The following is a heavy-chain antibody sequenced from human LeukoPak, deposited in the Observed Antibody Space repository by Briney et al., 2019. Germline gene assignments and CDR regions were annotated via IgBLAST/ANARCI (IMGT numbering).Heavy chain of an antibody. CDR1: GGSIRSTSYY. Sequence: SETLSLTCTVSGGSIRSTSYYWGWIRQPPGKGLEWIGSIYYSGSTYYNPSLKSRVTISVDTAKNQFSLKLSSVTAADTAVYYCGRLFYDFWSGHYYYYMDVWGKGTTVTVSS. J-gene: IGHJ6*03. CDR2: IYYSGST. V-gene: IGHV4-39*01. CDR3: GRLFYDFWSGHYYYYMDV. D-gene: IGHD3-3*01.